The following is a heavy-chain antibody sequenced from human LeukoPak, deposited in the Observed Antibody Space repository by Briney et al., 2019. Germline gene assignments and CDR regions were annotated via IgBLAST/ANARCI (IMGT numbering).Heavy chain of an antibody. V-gene: IGHV3-23*01. CDR2: ISGSGGST. CDR1: GFTFSSYA. J-gene: IGHJ4*02. Sequence: GGSLRLSCAASGFTFSSYAISWVRQAPGKGLEWVSGISGSGGSTYYPDSVRGRFTISRDNSKDTLYLQMDSLTTEDTAVYYCARDRGGRWVSSPPEYWGQGTLGTVSS. D-gene: IGHD3-16*01. CDR3: ARDRGGRWVSSPPEY.